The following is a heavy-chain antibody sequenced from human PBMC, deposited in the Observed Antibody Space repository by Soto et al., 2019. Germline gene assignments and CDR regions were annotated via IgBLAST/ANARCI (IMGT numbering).Heavy chain of an antibody. Sequence: TLSLTCTVSNGSVSSGTYSWSWVRQPPGQGLEWIGYMYHSGNTYYNPSLKGRVTISLDHSRNQFSLRLNSVTAADTAVYFCASSKYDVVAGSVWFDPWGQGTLVTVSS. CDR1: NGSVSSGTYS. CDR3: ASSKYDVVAGSVWFDP. D-gene: IGHD2-21*01. CDR2: MYHSGNT. J-gene: IGHJ5*02. V-gene: IGHV4-30-2*01.